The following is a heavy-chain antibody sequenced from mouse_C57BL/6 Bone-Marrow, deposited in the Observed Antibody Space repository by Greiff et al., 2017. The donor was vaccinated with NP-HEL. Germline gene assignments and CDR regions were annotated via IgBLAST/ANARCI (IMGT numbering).Heavy chain of an antibody. V-gene: IGHV1-82*01. CDR1: GYAFSSSW. D-gene: IGHD3-2*02. CDR2: IYPGDGDT. Sequence: LQESGPELVKPGASVKISCKASGYAFSSSWMNWVKQRPGKGLEWIGRIYPGDGDTNYNGKFKGTAPLTADKSSSTAYMQLSSLTSEDSAVYFCARDSSGYFDYWGQGTTLTVSS. CDR3: ARDSSGYFDY. J-gene: IGHJ2*01.